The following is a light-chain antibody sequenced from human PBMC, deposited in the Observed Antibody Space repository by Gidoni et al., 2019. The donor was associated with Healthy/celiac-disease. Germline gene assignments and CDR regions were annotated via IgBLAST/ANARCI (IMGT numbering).Light chain of an antibody. V-gene: IGKV1-39*01. Sequence: DIQMTQSPSSLSASVGDRVTITCRASQSISSYLNWYQQKPGKAPKLLIYAASSLQSGVPSRFSGSGSGTDFTLTSSSLQPEDFATYCSQQSYSTPRFTFGPGTKVDIK. CDR1: QSISSY. CDR3: QQSYSTPRFT. J-gene: IGKJ3*01. CDR2: AAS.